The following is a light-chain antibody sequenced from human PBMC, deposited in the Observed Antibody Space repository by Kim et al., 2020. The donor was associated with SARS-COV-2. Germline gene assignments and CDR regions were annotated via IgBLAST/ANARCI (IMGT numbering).Light chain of an antibody. CDR2: GAS. V-gene: IGKV1-5*01. Sequence: VRGSVPFPGRASHCISSWLAWYQPKPGQAPKVLIYGASGLESRVPSKFHGSGSGTQFTLPIRGLRPYDFATHYCLQYNSLYAFAQGTKLEI. CDR3: LQYNSLYA. J-gene: IGKJ2*01. CDR1: HCISSW.